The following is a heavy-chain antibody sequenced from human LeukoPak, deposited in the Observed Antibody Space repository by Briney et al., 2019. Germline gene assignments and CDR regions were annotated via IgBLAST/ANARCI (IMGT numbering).Heavy chain of an antibody. J-gene: IGHJ5*02. CDR1: GGTFSSYA. V-gene: IGHV1-69*06. CDR3: ARGVTMVRGVITINWFDP. CDR2: IIPIFGTA. Sequence: SVKVSCKASGGTFSSYAISWVRQAPGQGLEWMGGIIPIFGTANYAQKFQGRVTITADKSTSTAYMELSSLRSEDTAVYYCARGVTMVRGVITINWFDPWGQGTLVTVSS. D-gene: IGHD3-10*01.